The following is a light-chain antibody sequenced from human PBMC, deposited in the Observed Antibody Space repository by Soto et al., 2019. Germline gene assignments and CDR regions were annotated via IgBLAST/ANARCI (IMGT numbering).Light chain of an antibody. CDR1: QTIGRNY. CDR2: GTS. J-gene: IGKJ4*01. Sequence: EIVLTQSPGTLSLSPGETATLSCRASQTIGRNYLAWYQQKPGQAPRLLIFGTSTRATGIPDRFSGSGSGTDFTLSISRREPEDFAVYYCQQDASSPLLTFGGGTKVEIK. V-gene: IGKV3-20*01. CDR3: QQDASSPLLT.